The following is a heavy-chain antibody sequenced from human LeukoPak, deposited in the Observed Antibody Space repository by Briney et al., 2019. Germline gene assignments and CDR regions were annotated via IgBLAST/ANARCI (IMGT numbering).Heavy chain of an antibody. CDR3: VSSETTAYDMDV. CDR1: GFTFSNCA. D-gene: IGHD4-17*01. Sequence: GGSLRLSCSASGFTFSNCAMSWVRQAPGKELEWVSTIGGSGGSTYYADSVKGRLTISRDNSKNTLYLQMNSLRAEDTAIYYCVSSETTAYDMDVWGQGTTVTVSS. J-gene: IGHJ6*02. V-gene: IGHV3-23*01. CDR2: IGGSGGST.